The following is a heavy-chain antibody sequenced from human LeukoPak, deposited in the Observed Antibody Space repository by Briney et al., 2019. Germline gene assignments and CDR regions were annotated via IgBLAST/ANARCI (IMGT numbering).Heavy chain of an antibody. CDR3: ARDHGDDGEVAFDI. D-gene: IGHD4-17*01. V-gene: IGHV1-2*06. CDR1: GYTFTSYY. CDR2: INPNSGGT. Sequence: ASVKVSCKASGYTFTSYYMHWVRQAPGQGLEWMGRINPNSGGTNYAQKFQGRVTMTRDTSISTAYMELSRLRSDDTAVYYCARDHGDDGEVAFDIWGQGTMVTVS. J-gene: IGHJ3*02.